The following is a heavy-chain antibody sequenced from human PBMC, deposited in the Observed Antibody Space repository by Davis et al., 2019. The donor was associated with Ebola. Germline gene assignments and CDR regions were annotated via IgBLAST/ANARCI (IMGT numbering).Heavy chain of an antibody. CDR3: ARGPGMGTRFDY. CDR1: GYNFNNYW. Sequence: GESLKISCKGSGYNFNNYWIGWVRQMPGKGLEWMGIIYPGDSDTRYNPSFKGQVTISVDKSISTAYLQWSSLKASDTAMYYCARGPGMGTRFDYWGQGTLVTVSS. D-gene: IGHD3-10*01. J-gene: IGHJ4*02. CDR2: IYPGDSDT. V-gene: IGHV5-51*01.